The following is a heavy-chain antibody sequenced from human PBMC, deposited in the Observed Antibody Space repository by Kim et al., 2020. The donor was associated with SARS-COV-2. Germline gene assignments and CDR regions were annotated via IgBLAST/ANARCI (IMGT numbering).Heavy chain of an antibody. CDR3: LKEQWQRNFAFDF. J-gene: IGHJ3*01. V-gene: IGHV3-23*01. D-gene: IGHD6-19*01. Sequence: YYADSGKGRFTISRDDSRSTLYLQMNSLRAEDTALYYCLKEQWQRNFAFDFWGRGTMVTVSS.